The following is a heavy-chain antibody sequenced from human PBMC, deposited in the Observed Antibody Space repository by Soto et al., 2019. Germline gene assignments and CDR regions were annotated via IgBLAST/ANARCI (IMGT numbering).Heavy chain of an antibody. CDR2: IYYSGST. J-gene: IGHJ5*02. D-gene: IGHD6-19*01. Sequence: PSDTLSLTCTVSGGSISSYYWSWIRQPPGKGLEWIGYIYYSGSTNYNPSLKSRVTISVDTSKNQFSLKLSSVTAADTAVYYCAREGVAGWFDPWGQGTLVTVSS. CDR3: AREGVAGWFDP. V-gene: IGHV4-59*01. CDR1: GGSISSYY.